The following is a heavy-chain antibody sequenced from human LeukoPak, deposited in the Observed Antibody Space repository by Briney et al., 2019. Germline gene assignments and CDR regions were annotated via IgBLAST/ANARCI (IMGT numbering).Heavy chain of an antibody. D-gene: IGHD6-13*01. Sequence: TGGSLRLSCAASGFTFSSYGMHWVRQAPGKGLEWVAVIWYDGSNKCYADSVKGRFTISRDNSKNTLYLQMNSLRAEDTAVYYCARDQSPVAAAGLDYWGQGTLVTVSS. V-gene: IGHV3-33*01. CDR1: GFTFSSYG. J-gene: IGHJ4*02. CDR2: IWYDGSNK. CDR3: ARDQSPVAAAGLDY.